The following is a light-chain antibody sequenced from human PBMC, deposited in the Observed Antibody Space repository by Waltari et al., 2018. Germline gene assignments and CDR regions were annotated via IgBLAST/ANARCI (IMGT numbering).Light chain of an antibody. J-gene: IGKJ3*01. V-gene: IGKV1-33*01. Sequence: DIQLTQSPSYLSASVGDRVTITCQASQPITNYLNWYQQKPGRAPELLIYDASNLQTGVPSRFRGSQSGTEFTFTIASLQPEDIATYYCQRYDNLPVFAFGPGTKVNVK. CDR1: QPITNY. CDR3: QRYDNLPVFA. CDR2: DAS.